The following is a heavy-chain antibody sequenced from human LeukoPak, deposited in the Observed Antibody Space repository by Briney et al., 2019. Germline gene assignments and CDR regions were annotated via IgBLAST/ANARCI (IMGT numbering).Heavy chain of an antibody. CDR2: IYYIGNT. CDR3: ARLYYAILTGYFYLDS. V-gene: IGHV4-59*08. Sequence: SETLSLTCTVSGGSISTYYWSWIRQPPGKGLEWIGYIYYIGNTNYNPSLKSRGTISVDTFKNQFSLKLSSETAADTAVYYCARLYYAILTGYFYLDSWGQGTLVTVSS. D-gene: IGHD3-9*01. J-gene: IGHJ5*01. CDR1: GGSISTYY.